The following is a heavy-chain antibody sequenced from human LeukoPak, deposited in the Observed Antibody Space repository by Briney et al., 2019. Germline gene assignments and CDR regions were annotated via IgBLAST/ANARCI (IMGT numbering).Heavy chain of an antibody. D-gene: IGHD3-22*01. Sequence: PLASVKVSCTPSGYTFTSYDINWVRQATGQGLEWMGWMNHNSSNTGYAQKLQGRVTMTRNTSISTAYMELSSLRSEDTAVYYCARGSYDSSGYYYYMDVWGKGTTVTISS. CDR2: MNHNSSNT. J-gene: IGHJ6*03. CDR3: ARGSYDSSGYYYYMDV. CDR1: GYTFTSYD. V-gene: IGHV1-8*01.